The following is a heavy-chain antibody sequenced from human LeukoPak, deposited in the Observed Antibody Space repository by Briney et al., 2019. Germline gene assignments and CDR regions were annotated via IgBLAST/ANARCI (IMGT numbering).Heavy chain of an antibody. CDR3: ARGIGSGRDYFDS. CDR1: GGSISTYY. V-gene: IGHV4-4*07. J-gene: IGHJ4*02. Sequence: SETLSLTCTVSGGSISTYYWSWIRQPAGKGLEWIGRMYGSGSNNYNPTLRSRVSTTVDTSKNQTPQNLNPVTAADTANYYCARGIGSGRDYFDSWGQGTLVTVSS. CDR2: MYGSGSN. D-gene: IGHD3-10*01.